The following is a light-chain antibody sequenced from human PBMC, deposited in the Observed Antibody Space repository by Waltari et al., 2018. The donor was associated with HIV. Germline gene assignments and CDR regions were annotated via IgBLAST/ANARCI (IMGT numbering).Light chain of an antibody. CDR1: QSGRKN. CDR2: RDS. V-gene: IGLV3-9*01. J-gene: IGLJ2*01. CDR3: QVWDSSTAKV. Sequence: SYELTQPTSVSVALGQTARITCGGNQSGRKNVQWDQQKPGQAPVLVIYRDSNRPSGIPERFSGSNSGNTATLTISRAQAGDEADYYCQVWDSSTAKVFGGGTKLTVL.